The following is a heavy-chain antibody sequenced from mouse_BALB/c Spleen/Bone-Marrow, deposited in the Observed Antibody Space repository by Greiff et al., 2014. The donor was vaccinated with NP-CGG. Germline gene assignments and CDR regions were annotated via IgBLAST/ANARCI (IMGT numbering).Heavy chain of an antibody. J-gene: IGHJ2*01. V-gene: IGHV1-80*01. CDR1: GYAFRRSW. CDR2: IYPGDGDT. Sequence: VQLVESGAELVRPGSSVQISCKASGYAFRRSWLTWVPPLPCPVLEWIGQIYPGDGDTNYNGKFKGKATLTADKSSSTAYMQLSGLTSEDSAVYFCARVRNWADYWGQGTTLTVSS. D-gene: IGHD4-1*01. CDR3: ARVRNWADY.